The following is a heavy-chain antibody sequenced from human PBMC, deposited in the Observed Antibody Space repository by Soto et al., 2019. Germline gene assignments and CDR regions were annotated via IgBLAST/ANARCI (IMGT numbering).Heavy chain of an antibody. V-gene: IGHV3-33*01. CDR1: GFTFSSYG. J-gene: IGHJ6*02. CDR3: ARERGYSYGFGAINYYYYGMDV. Sequence: VGSLRLSCAASGFTFSSYGMHWVRQAPGKGLEWVAVIWYDGSNKYYADSVKGRFTISRDNSKNTLYLQMNSLRAEDTAVYYCARERGYSYGFGAINYYYYGMDVWGQGTKVTVSS. D-gene: IGHD5-18*01. CDR2: IWYDGSNK.